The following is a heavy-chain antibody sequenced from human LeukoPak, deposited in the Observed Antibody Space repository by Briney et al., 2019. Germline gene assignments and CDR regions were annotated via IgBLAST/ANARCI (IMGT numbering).Heavy chain of an antibody. Sequence: GGSLRLSCAASGFTVSSNYMSWVRQAPGQGLEWVSVIYSGGSTYYADSVKGRFTISRDNSKNTLYLQMNSLRAEDTAVYYCAREITMVRGVMYYYGMDVWGQGTTVTVSS. J-gene: IGHJ6*02. CDR3: AREITMVRGVMYYYGMDV. CDR2: IYSGGST. V-gene: IGHV3-53*01. CDR1: GFTVSSNY. D-gene: IGHD3-10*01.